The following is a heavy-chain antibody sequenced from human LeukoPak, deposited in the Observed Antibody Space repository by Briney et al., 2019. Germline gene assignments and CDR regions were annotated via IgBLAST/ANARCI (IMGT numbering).Heavy chain of an antibody. J-gene: IGHJ4*02. CDR1: GFTFDDYA. CDR2: ISWNSGSI. CDR3: AKASNSKVGATGLDY. Sequence: GGSLRLSCAASGFTFDDYAMHWVRQAPGKGLEWVSGISWNSGSIGYADSVKGRFTISRDNAKNSLYLQMNSLRAEDMALYYCAKASNSKVGATGLDYWGQGTLVTVSS. D-gene: IGHD1-26*01. V-gene: IGHV3-9*03.